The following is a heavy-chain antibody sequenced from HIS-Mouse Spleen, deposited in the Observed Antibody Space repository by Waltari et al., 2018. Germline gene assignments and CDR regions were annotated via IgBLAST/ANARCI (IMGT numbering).Heavy chain of an antibody. Sequence: QAQLVQSGAEVKKPGASVKVSCKASGYTFTGHDMHWVRQAPGKGLEWRGGINPNSGGTNYAQKFQGRVTMTRDTSISTAYMELSRLRSDDTAVYYCARSPSGSSWYDYWGQGTLVTVSS. D-gene: IGHD6-13*01. V-gene: IGHV1-2*02. J-gene: IGHJ4*02. CDR1: GYTFTGHD. CDR3: ARSPSGSSWYDY. CDR2: INPNSGGT.